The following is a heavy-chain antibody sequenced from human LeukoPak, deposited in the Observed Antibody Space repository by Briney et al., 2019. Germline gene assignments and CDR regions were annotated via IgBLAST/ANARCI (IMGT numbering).Heavy chain of an antibody. V-gene: IGHV4-61*08. CDR1: GGSISRGGYY. J-gene: IGHJ4*02. Sequence: PSQTLSLTCTVSGGSISRGGYYWTWIRQPPGKGLEWIGFGHYSGTAHYNPSLKGRVTILVDTSTNQFSLKVNSLTAADTAVYYCARWGGDRLPAFDYWGQGALVTVSS. CDR2: GHYSGTA. CDR3: ARWGGDRLPAFDY. D-gene: IGHD2-21*02.